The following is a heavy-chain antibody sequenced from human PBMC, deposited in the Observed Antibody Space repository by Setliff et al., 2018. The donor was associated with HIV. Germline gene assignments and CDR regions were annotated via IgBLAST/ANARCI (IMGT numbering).Heavy chain of an antibody. CDR3: ARRIDNSGSFPDKNWFDT. CDR1: GGSISSYY. D-gene: IGHD3-10*01. J-gene: IGHJ5*02. Sequence: SETLSLTCTVSGGSISSYYWSWIRQPPGRGLEWIGFIFTSGSTKYNPSLQSRVIMSIDTSKNQFSLKLTSVTAADTAVYYCARRIDNSGSFPDKNWFDTWGQGSLVTVSS. CDR2: IFTSGST. V-gene: IGHV4-4*09.